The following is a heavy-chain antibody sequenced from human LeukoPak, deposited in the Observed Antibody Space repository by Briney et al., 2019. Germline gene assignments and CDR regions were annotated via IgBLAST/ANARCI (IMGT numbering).Heavy chain of an antibody. CDR3: ARGPSGTGARISNKPTDY. CDR1: GGSISSGGYY. Sequence: PSETLSLTCTVSGGSISSGGYYWSWIRQHPGKGLEYIGNIYYSGSTYYNPSLKSRVTISVDTSKNQFSLKLSSVTAADTAVYYCARGPSGTGARISNKPTDYWGQGTLVTVSS. CDR2: IYYSGST. J-gene: IGHJ4*02. D-gene: IGHD6-13*01. V-gene: IGHV4-31*03.